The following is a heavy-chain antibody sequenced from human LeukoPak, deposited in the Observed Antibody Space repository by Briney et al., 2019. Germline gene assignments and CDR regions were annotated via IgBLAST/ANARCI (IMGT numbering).Heavy chain of an antibody. CDR3: ARGRGGYGY. V-gene: IGHV4-34*01. CDR2: INHSGST. D-gene: IGHD5-12*01. CDR1: GGSFSGYY. J-gene: IGHJ4*02. Sequence: PSETLSLTCAVYGGSFSGYYWSWIRQPPGKGLEWIGEINHSGSTNYNPSLKSRVTTSVDTSKNQFSLKLSSVTAADTAVYYCARGRGGYGYWGQGTLVTVSS.